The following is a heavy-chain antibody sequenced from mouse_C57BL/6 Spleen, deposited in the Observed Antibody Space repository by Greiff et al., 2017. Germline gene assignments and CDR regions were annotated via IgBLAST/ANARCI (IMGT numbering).Heavy chain of an antibody. D-gene: IGHD1-1*01. V-gene: IGHV2-6-1*01. CDR3: ARHADGSTYYYAMDY. J-gene: IGHJ4*01. CDR1: GFSLPSSG. CDR2: IWSDGST. Sequence: VQVVESGPGLVAPSQRLSITFTVSGFSLPSSGVHWVRPPPGPGLEWLVVIWSDGSTTYNSALKSRLSISKDNSKSQVFLKMNSLQTDDTAMYYCARHADGSTYYYAMDYWGQGTSVTGTS.